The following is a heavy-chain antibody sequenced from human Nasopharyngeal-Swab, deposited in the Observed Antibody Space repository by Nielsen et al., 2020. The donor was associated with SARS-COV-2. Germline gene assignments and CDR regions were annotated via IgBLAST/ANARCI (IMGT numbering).Heavy chain of an antibody. CDR2: ISSSGSIT. V-gene: IGHV3-48*04. D-gene: IGHD5-24*01. J-gene: IGHJ1*01. CDR3: ARGVETIHH. CDR1: GFTFSSYS. Sequence: GGSLRLSCAASGFTFSSYSMNWIRQAPGKGPEWISDISSSGSITHYADSMKGRFTISRDNAKKSLYLQMNSLRAEDTAVYYCARGVETIHHWGQGSLVTVSS.